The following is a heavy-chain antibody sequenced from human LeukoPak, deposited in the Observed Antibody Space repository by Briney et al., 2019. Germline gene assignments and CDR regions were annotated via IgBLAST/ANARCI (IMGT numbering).Heavy chain of an antibody. CDR3: ARDRLDYYGSGSYYNGLDY. J-gene: IGHJ4*02. V-gene: IGHV1-69*13. Sequence: SVKVSCKASGGTFSSYATSWVRQAPGQGLEWMGGIIPIFGTANYAQKFQGRVTITADESTSTAYMELSSLRSEDTAVYYCARDRLDYYGSGSYYNGLDYWGQGTLVTVSS. CDR2: IIPIFGTA. CDR1: GGTFSSYA. D-gene: IGHD3-10*01.